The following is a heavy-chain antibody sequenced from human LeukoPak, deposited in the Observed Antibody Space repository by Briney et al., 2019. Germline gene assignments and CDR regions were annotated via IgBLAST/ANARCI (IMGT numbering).Heavy chain of an antibody. CDR3: AKEDAPLGGTPTH. CDR2: IKSDGST. V-gene: IGHV3-74*01. CDR1: GFTFSSYW. D-gene: IGHD1/OR15-1a*01. Sequence: PGGSLRLSCAASGFTFSSYWMHWVRHTPGKGVGWVSRIKSDGSTIYSDSVKGRVTISREKSKNTLYLERRRLRAEDSAVYYCAKEDAPLGGTPTHWGQGTLVPVSS. J-gene: IGHJ4*02.